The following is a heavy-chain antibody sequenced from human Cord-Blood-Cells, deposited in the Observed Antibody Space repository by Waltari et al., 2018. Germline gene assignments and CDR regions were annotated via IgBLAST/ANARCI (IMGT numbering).Heavy chain of an antibody. CDR2: SNPHRGGT. J-gene: IGHJ4*02. Sequence: QVQLVQSGAEVKKPGASVKVSCKASGYTFTGYYMHWVRQAPGQGLEWMGWSNPHRGGTNYAQKFQGRGTMTRDTSISTAYMELSRLRSDDTAVYYCARVRRIAAREDYWGQGTLVTVSS. CDR3: ARVRRIAAREDY. CDR1: GYTFTGYY. V-gene: IGHV1-2*02. D-gene: IGHD6-6*01.